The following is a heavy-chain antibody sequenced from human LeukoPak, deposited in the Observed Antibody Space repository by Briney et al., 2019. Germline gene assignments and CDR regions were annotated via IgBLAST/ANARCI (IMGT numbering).Heavy chain of an antibody. CDR1: GGSISSYF. Sequence: SETLSLTCTVSGGSISSYFWSWIRQPPGKGLEWIGDIYYSGSTNYNPSLKSRVTISVDTSKNQFSLKLSSVTAADTAVYYCARDNLELSGWFDPWGQGTLVTVSS. J-gene: IGHJ5*02. V-gene: IGHV4-59*01. D-gene: IGHD3-16*02. CDR3: ARDNLELSGWFDP. CDR2: IYYSGST.